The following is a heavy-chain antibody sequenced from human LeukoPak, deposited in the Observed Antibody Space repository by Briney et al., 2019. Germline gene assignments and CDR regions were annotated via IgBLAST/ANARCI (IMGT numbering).Heavy chain of an antibody. Sequence: SVKVSCKASGGTFISYAISWVRQAPGQGLEWRGGIIPIFGTANYAQKFQGRVTITTDESTSTAYMELSSLRSEDTAVYYCANSRGYCTNGVCYSDAFDIWGQGTMVTVSS. V-gene: IGHV1-69*05. CDR3: ANSRGYCTNGVCYSDAFDI. D-gene: IGHD2-8*01. CDR2: IIPIFGTA. J-gene: IGHJ3*02. CDR1: GGTFISYA.